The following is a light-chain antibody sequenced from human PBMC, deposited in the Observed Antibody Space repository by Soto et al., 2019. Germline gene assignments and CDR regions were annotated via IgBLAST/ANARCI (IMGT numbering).Light chain of an antibody. CDR2: DVS. Sequence: QSALTQPRSVSGSPGQSVTISCTGTSSDVGGYNYVSWYQQHPGKAPKLMIYDVSKWPSGVPDRFSGSKSGNTASLTISGLHAEDEADYYCFPYAGTFGNYVFGTWTKVTVL. CDR3: FPYAGTFGNYV. J-gene: IGLJ1*01. CDR1: SSDVGGYNY. V-gene: IGLV2-11*01.